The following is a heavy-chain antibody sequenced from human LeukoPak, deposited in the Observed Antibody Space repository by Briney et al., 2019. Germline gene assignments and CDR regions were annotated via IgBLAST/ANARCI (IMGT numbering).Heavy chain of an antibody. D-gene: IGHD3-10*02. V-gene: IGHV1-2*02. CDR2: INPNSGGT. Sequence: ASVKVSCKASGYTFTGYYMHWVRQAPGQELESMGWINPNSGGTNYAQKFQGRVTMTRDTSISTAYMELSRLRSDDTAVYYCARDSDVGAATSSVWGQGTLVTVSS. CDR3: ARDSDVGAATSSV. CDR1: GYTFTGYY. J-gene: IGHJ4*02.